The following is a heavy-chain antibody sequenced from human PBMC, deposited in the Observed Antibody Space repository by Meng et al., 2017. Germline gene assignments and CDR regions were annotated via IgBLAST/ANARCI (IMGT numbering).Heavy chain of an antibody. CDR3: ARSDWFDP. V-gene: IGHV3-74*01. CDR1: GFTFRNYW. CDR2: ITPDGTMT. Sequence: QLLESCGRLVHSGGSLRLTCTASGFTFRNYWIYGVRQAPGKGLVWVSRITPDGTMTVYADSVEGRFTISRDNAKNTLCLQMNSLRSDDTAVYYCARSDWFDPWGQGTLVTVSS. J-gene: IGHJ5*02.